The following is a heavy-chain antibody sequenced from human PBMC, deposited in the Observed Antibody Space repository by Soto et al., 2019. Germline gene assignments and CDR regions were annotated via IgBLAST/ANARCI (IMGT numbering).Heavy chain of an antibody. CDR1: GYTFTSYG. V-gene: IGHV1-18*01. CDR3: ARNLPPKVFGVVNDYYYGMDV. D-gene: IGHD3-3*01. CDR2: ISAYNGNT. Sequence: ASVKVSCKASGYTFTSYGISWVRQAPGQGLEWMGWISAYNGNTNYAQKLQGRVTMTTDTSTSTAYMELRSLRSDDTAVYYCARNLPPKVFGVVNDYYYGMDVWGQGTTVTVSS. J-gene: IGHJ6*02.